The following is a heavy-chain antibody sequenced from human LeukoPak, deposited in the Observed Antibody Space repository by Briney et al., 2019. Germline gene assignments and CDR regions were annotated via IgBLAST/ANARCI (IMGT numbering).Heavy chain of an antibody. CDR1: GGSIRSYY. Sequence: SETLSLTCTVSGGSIRSYYWSWIRQPPGKGLEWIGSIYYSGSTYYNPSLKSRVTISVDTSKNQFSLRLSSVTAADTAVYYCARPLLWFGELFSADYMDVWGKGTTVTISS. CDR2: IYYSGST. D-gene: IGHD3-10*01. J-gene: IGHJ6*03. CDR3: ARPLLWFGELFSADYMDV. V-gene: IGHV4-59*05.